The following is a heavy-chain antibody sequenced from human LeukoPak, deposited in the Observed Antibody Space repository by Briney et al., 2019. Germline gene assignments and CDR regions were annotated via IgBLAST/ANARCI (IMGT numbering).Heavy chain of an antibody. V-gene: IGHV1-18*04. CDR1: GYSYTSYA. J-gene: IGHJ4*02. CDR2: ISRYNGDT. CDR3: ARDYISPYSSGWYPDY. D-gene: IGHD6-19*01. Sequence: ASVNVSCKASGYSYTSYAISWLRQAPGQGLEGMGWISRYNGDTKKAHKVQGRVTMTPDTSTSTANMDLRNLRSDDTAVYYCARDYISPYSSGWYPDYWGQGTLVTVSS.